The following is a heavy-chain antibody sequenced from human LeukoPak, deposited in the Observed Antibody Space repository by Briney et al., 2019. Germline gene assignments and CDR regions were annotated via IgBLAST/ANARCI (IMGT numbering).Heavy chain of an antibody. J-gene: IGHJ4*02. D-gene: IGHD6-19*01. CDR1: GGSISSYY. Sequence: PSETLSLTCTVSGGSISSYYWSWIRQPPGKGLEWIGYIYYSGSTNYNPSLKSRVTISVEMSKNQFSLKLSSVTAVDTAVYYCARVGSSGWWDLDYWGQGALVTVSS. CDR2: IYYSGST. CDR3: ARVGSSGWWDLDY. V-gene: IGHV4-59*01.